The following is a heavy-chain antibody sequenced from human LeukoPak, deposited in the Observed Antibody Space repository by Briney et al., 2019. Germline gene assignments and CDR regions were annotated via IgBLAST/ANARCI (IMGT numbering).Heavy chain of an antibody. V-gene: IGHV4-59*01. CDR1: GGSISSYC. D-gene: IGHD3-16*01. Sequence: SETLSLTGSGSGGSISSYCWGWIRQPPGKGLEWGGYIYFSGSTNYNPSLKSRATISVDTSKNRLPLKLSSVTAADAPVYYCGRDRSGGWHDFGGQGTLVTVPS. CDR2: IYFSGST. J-gene: IGHJ4*02. CDR3: GRDRSGGWHDF.